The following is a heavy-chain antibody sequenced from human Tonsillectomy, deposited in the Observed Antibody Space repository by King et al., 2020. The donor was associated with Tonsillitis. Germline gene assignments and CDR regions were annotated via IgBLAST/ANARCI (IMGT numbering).Heavy chain of an antibody. D-gene: IGHD3-10*01. Sequence: VQLVESGGGLVQPGGSLRLSCAASGFTFSSDAMSWVRQAPGKGLEWVSALTGSGGGKYYAASVKGRFTISRDNSKNTLFLQMNSLRAEDTAVYYCAKAYYGSGSYYNCLDYWGQGTLVTVSS. CDR1: GFTFSSDA. V-gene: IGHV3-23*04. CDR3: AKAYYGSGSYYNCLDY. J-gene: IGHJ4*02. CDR2: LTGSGGGK.